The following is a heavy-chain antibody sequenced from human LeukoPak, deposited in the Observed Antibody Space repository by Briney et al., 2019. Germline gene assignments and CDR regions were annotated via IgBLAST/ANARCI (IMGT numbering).Heavy chain of an antibody. J-gene: IGHJ4*02. CDR1: GFTFITYV. CDR2: ISRTGDTT. Sequence: GESLRLSWAASGFTFITYVMTWVRQAPGMGLEWVSSISRTGDTTYYADSVKGRFTISRDNSKNTLYLQMNSLRGDDTAIYYCAKLVGATMTSDYWGQGILVTVSS. CDR3: AKLVGATMTSDY. D-gene: IGHD2-15*01. V-gene: IGHV3-23*01.